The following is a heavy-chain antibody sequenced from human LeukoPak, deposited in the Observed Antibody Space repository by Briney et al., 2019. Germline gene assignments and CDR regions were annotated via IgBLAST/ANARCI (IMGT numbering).Heavy chain of an antibody. CDR3: VRDSVYAFHI. J-gene: IGHJ3*02. CDR1: GFTFSDYN. Sequence: GGSLRLSSAASGFTFSDYNMHWVRQTPRRGLEWVAFIPYDGSTKSCADSVKGRFTISRDNSKKTLFLQMSSLRAEDTAVYYCVRDSVYAFHIWGHGTKVTVSS. V-gene: IGHV3-30*02. CDR2: IPYDGSTK.